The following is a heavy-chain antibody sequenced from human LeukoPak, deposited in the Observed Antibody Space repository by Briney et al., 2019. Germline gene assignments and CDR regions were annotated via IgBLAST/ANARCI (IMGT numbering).Heavy chain of an antibody. CDR2: ISYDGSNK. J-gene: IGHJ4*02. CDR1: GFTFSRYA. CDR3: ASEDSSGPTS. D-gene: IGHD3-22*01. V-gene: IGHV3-30-3*01. Sequence: GGSLRLSCAASGFTFSRYAMHWVRQAPGKGLEWVAVISYDGSNKYYADSVKGRFTISRDNSKNTLYLQMNSLRAEDTAVYYCASEDSSGPTSWGQGTLVTVSS.